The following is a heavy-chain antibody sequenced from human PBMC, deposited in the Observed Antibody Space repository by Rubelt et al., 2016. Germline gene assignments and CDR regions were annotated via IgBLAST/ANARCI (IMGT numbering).Heavy chain of an antibody. Sequence: NPSLKSRVTISVDTSKNQFSLKLSSVTAADTAVYYCARRGYSYGYPFDYWGQGTLVTVSS. CDR3: ARRGYSYGYPFDY. J-gene: IGHJ4*02. V-gene: IGHV4-34*13. D-gene: IGHD5-18*01.